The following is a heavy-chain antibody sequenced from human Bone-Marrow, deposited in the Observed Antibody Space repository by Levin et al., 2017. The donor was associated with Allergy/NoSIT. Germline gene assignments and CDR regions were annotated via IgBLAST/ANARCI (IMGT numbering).Heavy chain of an antibody. D-gene: IGHD6-13*01. CDR2: IYSGGDT. CDR1: GLSVSRNY. J-gene: IGHJ4*02. V-gene: IGHV3-66*01. Sequence: GGSLRLSCAASGLSVSRNYMSWVRQAPGKGLEWVSLIYSGGDTQYADSVKGRFTISRDNSRNTLYLQMNSLRGDDTAVYYCARNGVGTAAGTPWGQGTLVTVSS. CDR3: ARNGVGTAAGTP.